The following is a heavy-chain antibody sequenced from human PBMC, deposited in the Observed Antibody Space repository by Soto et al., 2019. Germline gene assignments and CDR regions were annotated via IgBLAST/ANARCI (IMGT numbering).Heavy chain of an antibody. V-gene: IGHV3-23*01. CDR2: ISGSGRST. J-gene: IGHJ3*02. Sequence: GGSLRLSCPASGFTFSSYAMSWVRQAPGKGLEWVSAISGSGRSTYYADSGKGRFTISRDNSKNTRYLQMNSLRAEDTAVYYCAKGDSSCYYSGIPDAFDIWGQGTMVTVSS. CDR3: AKGDSSCYYSGIPDAFDI. CDR1: GFTFSSYA. D-gene: IGHD3-22*01.